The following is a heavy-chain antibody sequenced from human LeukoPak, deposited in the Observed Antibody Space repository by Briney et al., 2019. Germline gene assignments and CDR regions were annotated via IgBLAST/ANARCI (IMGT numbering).Heavy chain of an antibody. CDR2: INPNSGGT. D-gene: IGHD6-6*01. Sequence: ASLKVSCKASGYTFTGYYMHWVRQAPGQGLEWMGWINPNSGGTNYAQKFQGRVTMTRDTSISTAYMELSRLRSDDTAVYYCARGRIAARGVDFDYWGQGTLVTVSS. CDR3: ARGRIAARGVDFDY. CDR1: GYTFTGYY. V-gene: IGHV1-2*02. J-gene: IGHJ4*02.